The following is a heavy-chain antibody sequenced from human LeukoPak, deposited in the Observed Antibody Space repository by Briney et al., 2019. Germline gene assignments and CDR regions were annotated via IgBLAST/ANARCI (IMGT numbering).Heavy chain of an antibody. CDR2: ISYDGSNE. V-gene: IGHV3-30*18. D-gene: IGHD3-22*01. CDR1: GFTFSNYG. CDR3: AKVALFSGYYPPFDY. J-gene: IGHJ4*02. Sequence: GGSLRLSCTASGFTFSNYGMHGVRQAPGKGLEWVAVISYDGSNEYYADSVKGRFTISRDISKNTLFLQMNSLRPEDTAVYPCAKVALFSGYYPPFDYWGQGTLVTVSS.